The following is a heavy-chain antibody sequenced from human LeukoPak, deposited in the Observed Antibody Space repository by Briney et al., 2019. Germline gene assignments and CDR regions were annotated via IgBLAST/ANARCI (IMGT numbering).Heavy chain of an antibody. D-gene: IGHD1-26*01. CDR1: GFTFSSYA. CDR2: ISNDGSNK. J-gene: IGHJ4*02. Sequence: GGSLRLSCVASGFTFSSYAMHWVRQAPGKGLEWVAVISNDGSNKYYADSVKGRFTISRDNAKNSLYLQMDSLRAEDTAIYYCTTDHVGATVEFDSWGQGTLVTVSS. CDR3: TTDHVGATVEFDS. V-gene: IGHV3-30*03.